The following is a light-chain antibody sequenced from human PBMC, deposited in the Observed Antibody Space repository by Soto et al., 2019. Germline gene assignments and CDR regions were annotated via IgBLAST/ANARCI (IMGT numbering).Light chain of an antibody. J-gene: IGLJ1*01. CDR3: SSHASSGV. V-gene: IGLV2-14*01. Sequence: VLTHAASVSRSAGQSIAISCTGTISDVGAYDYVSWYQQHPGKAPKLIIYGVSNRPSGVSSRFSGSKSGDTASLTISGLQPEGEADYYCSSHASSGVFGTGTKVTVL. CDR1: ISDVGAYDY. CDR2: GVS.